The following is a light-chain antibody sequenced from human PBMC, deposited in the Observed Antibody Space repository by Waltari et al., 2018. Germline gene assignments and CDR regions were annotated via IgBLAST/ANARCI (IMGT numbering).Light chain of an antibody. V-gene: IGKV1-39*01. CDR2: AAS. CDR1: QSIRSY. Sequence: DIQMTQSPSSLSASVGDRVTIPCRASQSIRSYLHLYQQKPGKAPKPLTYAASNLQSGVPSRFSGSGSATDFTLTITSLQPEDFATYYCQESYSTPFTFGPGTKVAIK. J-gene: IGKJ3*01. CDR3: QESYSTPFT.